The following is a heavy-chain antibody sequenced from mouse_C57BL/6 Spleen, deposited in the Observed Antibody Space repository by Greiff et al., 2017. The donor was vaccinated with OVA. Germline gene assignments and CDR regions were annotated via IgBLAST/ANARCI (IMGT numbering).Heavy chain of an antibody. CDR3: ARNPLYYYGSSYWYFDV. V-gene: IGHV2-2*01. Sequence: VQLVESGPGLVQPSQSLSITCTVSGFSLTSYGVHWVRQSPGKGLEWLGVIWSGGSTDYNAAFISRLSISKDNSKSQVFFKMNSLQADDTAIYYCARNPLYYYGSSYWYFDVWGTGTTVTVSS. CDR2: IWSGGST. CDR1: GFSLTSYG. J-gene: IGHJ1*03. D-gene: IGHD1-1*01.